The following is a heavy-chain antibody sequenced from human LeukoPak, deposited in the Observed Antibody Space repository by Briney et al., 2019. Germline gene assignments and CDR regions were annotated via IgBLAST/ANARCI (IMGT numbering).Heavy chain of an antibody. J-gene: IGHJ3*02. V-gene: IGHV3-66*01. Sequence: GGSLRLSCAASGFTVSSNYMSWVRQAPGKGLEWVSVIYSGGSTYYADSVKGRFTISRDNAKNSLYLQMDSLRAEDTAVYYCARVEGSAAGPGDAFDIWGQGTMVTVSS. CDR2: IYSGGST. CDR3: ARVEGSAAGPGDAFDI. D-gene: IGHD6-13*01. CDR1: GFTVSSNY.